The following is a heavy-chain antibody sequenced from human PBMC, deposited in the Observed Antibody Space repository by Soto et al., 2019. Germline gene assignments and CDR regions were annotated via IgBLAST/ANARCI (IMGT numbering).Heavy chain of an antibody. J-gene: IGHJ4*02. V-gene: IGHV3-23*01. CDR3: ARGSTDSYPGSRIFEF. D-gene: IGHD3-10*01. CDR2: ITDNGGDT. CDR1: GITSGRRA. Sequence: PGGSLRLSCLASGITSGRRAMSGVRQAPGTGLEWHSTITDNGGDTKSADSVRGRFPISRDNSKNTLYPQMSSLSAEDSAVYYCARGSTDSYPGSRIFEFWGRGTLVHVST.